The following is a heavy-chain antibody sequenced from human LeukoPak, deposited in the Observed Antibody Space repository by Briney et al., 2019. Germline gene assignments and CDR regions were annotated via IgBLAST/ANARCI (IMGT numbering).Heavy chain of an antibody. CDR2: IRYSASDT. J-gene: IGHJ6*04. CDR1: GFIFNYYG. CDR3: AELGITMIGGV. Sequence: AGGSLRLSCAASGFIFNYYGMHWVRQPPGKGLEWVAFIRYSASDTYYADSVKGRFTISRDNSKNTLYLQMNSLRVEDTAVYYCAELGITMIGGVWGKGTTVTISS. D-gene: IGHD3-10*02. V-gene: IGHV3-30*02.